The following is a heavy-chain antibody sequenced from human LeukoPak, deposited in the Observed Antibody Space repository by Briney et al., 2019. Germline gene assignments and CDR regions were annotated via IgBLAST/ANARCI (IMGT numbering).Heavy chain of an antibody. D-gene: IGHD1-1*01. V-gene: IGHV4-38-2*02. Sequence: SETLSLTCTVSGYSISSGYYWGWIRQPPGKGLEWIGSIYHSGSTYYNPSLKSRVTISVDTSKNQFSLKLSSVTAADTAVYYCARAYNWNDDAFDIWGQGTMVTVSS. CDR3: ARAYNWNDDAFDI. CDR2: IYHSGST. CDR1: GYSISSGYY. J-gene: IGHJ3*02.